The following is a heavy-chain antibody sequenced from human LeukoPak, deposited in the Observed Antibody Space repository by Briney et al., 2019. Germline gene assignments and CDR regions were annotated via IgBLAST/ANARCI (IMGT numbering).Heavy chain of an antibody. V-gene: IGHV3-53*01. CDR3: VSLWFGQLSVNNNYYMDA. CDR2: IYSGEPT. J-gene: IGHJ6*03. D-gene: IGHD3-10*01. Sequence: ETLSLTCTVSGGSISSYYWSWIRQPPGKGLECVSVIYSGEPTHYAVSVKVRFTLTRDNGKILVYLQMNSLRAEDTAVYYWVSLWFGQLSVNNNYYMDAWGNGTTVIVSS. CDR1: GGSISSYY.